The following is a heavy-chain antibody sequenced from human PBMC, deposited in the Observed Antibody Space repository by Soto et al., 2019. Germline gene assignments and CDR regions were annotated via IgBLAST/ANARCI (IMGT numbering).Heavy chain of an antibody. J-gene: IGHJ6*02. CDR1: GFSFNNAW. CDR2: IKSKTDGETT. D-gene: IGHD1-1*01. CDR3: ATGQIGTTYYFYYFVLDV. Sequence: EVQLVESGGGLVKHGGSLRLSCAASGFSFNNAWMTWVRQAPGKGLEWVGRIKSKTDGETTDYAAPVKGRFTISRDDSKNTVSLQMNSLTTEDTVVYYCATGQIGTTYYFYYFVLDVWGQGTTVTVSS. V-gene: IGHV3-15*01.